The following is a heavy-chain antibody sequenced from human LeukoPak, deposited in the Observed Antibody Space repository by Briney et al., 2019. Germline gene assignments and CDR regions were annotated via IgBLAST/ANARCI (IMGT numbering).Heavy chain of an antibody. CDR2: IYHTGDT. J-gene: IGHJ5*02. Sequence: SETLSLTCTVSGASMRSYFWNWIRQPPGKGLEWVGQIYHTGDTDYSPSLKSRLTISVDTSKSHFSLKLNSVTAADTAVYYCAGLSAYDVGFDPWGQGALVTVSS. D-gene: IGHD5-12*01. V-gene: IGHV4-59*01. CDR3: AGLSAYDVGFDP. CDR1: GASMRSYF.